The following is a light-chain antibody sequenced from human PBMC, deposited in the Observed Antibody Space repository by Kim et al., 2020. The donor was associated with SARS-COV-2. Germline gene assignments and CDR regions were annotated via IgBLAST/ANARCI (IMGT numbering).Light chain of an antibody. J-gene: IGKJ5*01. CDR2: GAS. CDR3: QQYANWPPYT. Sequence: SPGERVILSCRASQSVTSHLAWYQQKLGQTPRLLIYGASTRATGIPARFSGSGSGTEFTLTISSLQSEDSAIYYCQQYANWPPYTFGQGTRLEIK. CDR1: QSVTSH. V-gene: IGKV3-15*01.